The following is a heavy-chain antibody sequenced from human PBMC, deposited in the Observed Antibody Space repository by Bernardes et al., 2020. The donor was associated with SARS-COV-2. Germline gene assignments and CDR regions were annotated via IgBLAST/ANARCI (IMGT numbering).Heavy chain of an antibody. Sequence: ASVKVSCKASGYTFTSYAMNWVRQAPGQGLGWMGGINTNTGNPAYAQGFTGRFVFSLDTSVSAAYLQISSLKAEDTAVYYCAREITMVRGLIPENWFDPWGQGTLVTVSS. CDR1: GYTFTSYA. CDR3: AREITMVRGLIPENWFDP. CDR2: INTNTGNP. J-gene: IGHJ5*02. V-gene: IGHV7-4-1*02. D-gene: IGHD3-10*01.